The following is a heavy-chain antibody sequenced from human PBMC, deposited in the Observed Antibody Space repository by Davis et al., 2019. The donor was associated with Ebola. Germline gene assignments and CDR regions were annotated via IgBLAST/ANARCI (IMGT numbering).Heavy chain of an antibody. CDR2: ISGSGGST. D-gene: IGHD5-18*01. Sequence: GGSLRLSCAASGLTFSSYAMSWVRQAPGKGLEWVSAISGSGGSTYYADSVKGRFTISRDNSKNTLYLQINSLRAEDTAVYYCAKALGYSYGPYGMDVWGQGTTVTVSS. V-gene: IGHV3-23*01. CDR3: AKALGYSYGPYGMDV. CDR1: GLTFSSYA. J-gene: IGHJ6*02.